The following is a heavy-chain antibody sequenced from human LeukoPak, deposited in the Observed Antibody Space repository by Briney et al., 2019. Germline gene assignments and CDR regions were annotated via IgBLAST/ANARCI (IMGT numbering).Heavy chain of an antibody. CDR3: ARDWGSSGWYNWFDP. D-gene: IGHD6-19*01. CDR2: ISHDGGVK. Sequence: GGSLRLSCAASGFTFSSYAMHWVRQAPDKGLEWVAMISHDGGVKYYGDSVKGRLTISRDNSENTLYLQMNSLRVEDTAVYYCARDWGSSGWYNWFDPWGQGTLVTASS. V-gene: IGHV3-30*04. J-gene: IGHJ5*02. CDR1: GFTFSSYA.